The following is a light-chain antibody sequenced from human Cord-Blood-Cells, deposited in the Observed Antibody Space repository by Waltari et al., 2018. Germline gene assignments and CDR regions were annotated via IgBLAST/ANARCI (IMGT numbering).Light chain of an antibody. CDR3: QQYGSSPPYS. Sequence: DIVLTQSPGPLCLSRGERATISFRASQSVSSSYLAWYQQKPGQAPRLLIYGASSRATGIPDRVSGSGSGTGFALTISRLEPEDFAVYYCQQYGSSPPYSFGQGTKLEIK. J-gene: IGKJ2*03. CDR1: QSVSSSY. CDR2: GAS. V-gene: IGKV3-20*01.